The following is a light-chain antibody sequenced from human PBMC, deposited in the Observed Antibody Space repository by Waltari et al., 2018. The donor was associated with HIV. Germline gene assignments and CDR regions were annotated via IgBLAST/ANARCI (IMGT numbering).Light chain of an antibody. CDR2: RNG. J-gene: IGLJ2*01. CDR1: SSNIGINY. CDR3: CSYAGRNTLL. V-gene: IGLV1-47*01. Sequence: QSVLTQPPSASGTPGQRLTISCSGSSSNIGINYVSWYQHFPGTAPKLLMYRNGQRPSGVPARFSGSKSGTSASLAISGLRAEDEADYYCCSYAGRNTLLFGGGTTLTVL.